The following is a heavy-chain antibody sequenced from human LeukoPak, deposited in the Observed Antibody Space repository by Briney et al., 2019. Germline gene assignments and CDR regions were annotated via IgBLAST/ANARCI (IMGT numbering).Heavy chain of an antibody. V-gene: IGHV4-34*01. CDR3: ARGPVCGGDCYSAHFDY. CDR1: GGSFSGYY. Sequence: SETLSLTCAVYGGSFSGYYWSWIRQPPGKRLEWIGEINHSGSTNYNPSLKSRVTISVDTSKNQFSLKLSSVTAADTAVYYCARGPVCGGDCYSAHFDYWGQGTLVTVSS. D-gene: IGHD2-21*02. J-gene: IGHJ4*02. CDR2: INHSGST.